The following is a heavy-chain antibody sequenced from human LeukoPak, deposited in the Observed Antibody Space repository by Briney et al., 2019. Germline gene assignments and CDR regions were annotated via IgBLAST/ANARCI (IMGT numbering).Heavy chain of an antibody. D-gene: IGHD3-10*01. J-gene: IGHJ4*02. Sequence: GGSLRLSCAASGFTFSSYAMHWVRQAPGKGLEWVAVISYDGSNKYYADSVKGRFTISRDNSKNTLYLQMNSLRAEDTAVYYCARDQLLWFGELPTGAIFHYWGQGTLVTVSS. CDR2: ISYDGSNK. V-gene: IGHV3-30-3*01. CDR3: ARDQLLWFGELPTGAIFHY. CDR1: GFTFSSYA.